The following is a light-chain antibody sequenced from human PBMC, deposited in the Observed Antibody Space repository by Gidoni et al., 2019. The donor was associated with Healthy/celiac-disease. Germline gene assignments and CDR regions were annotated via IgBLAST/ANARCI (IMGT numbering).Light chain of an antibody. Sequence: ETVSTQPPGTLSLSPGERATLSCRASQSVSSSYLAWYQQKPGQAPRLLIYGASSRATGIPDRCSGSGSGTDFTLTISGLEPEDFAVYYCQQYGSSPRFGGGTKVEIK. CDR3: QQYGSSPR. J-gene: IGKJ4*02. CDR1: QSVSSSY. V-gene: IGKV3-20*01. CDR2: GAS.